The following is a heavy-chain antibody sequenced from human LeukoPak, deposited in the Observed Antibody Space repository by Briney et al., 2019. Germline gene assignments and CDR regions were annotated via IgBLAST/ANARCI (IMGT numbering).Heavy chain of an antibody. CDR2: IYSGGST. D-gene: IGHD1-26*01. J-gene: IGHJ4*02. Sequence: GGSLRLSCAASGFTVSSNYMSWVRQAPGKGLEWVSVIYSGGSTYYADPVKGRFTISRDNSKNTLYLQMNSLRAEDTAVYYCARFIVGATGTYFDYWGQGTLVTVSS. CDR1: GFTVSSNY. V-gene: IGHV3-66*02. CDR3: ARFIVGATGTYFDY.